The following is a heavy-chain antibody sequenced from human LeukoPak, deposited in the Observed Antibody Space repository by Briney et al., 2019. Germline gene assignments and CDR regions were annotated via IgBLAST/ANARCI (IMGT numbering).Heavy chain of an antibody. CDR2: INPNSGGT. J-gene: IGHJ4*02. Sequence: ASVKVSCKASGYTFTGYYMHCVRQAPGQGLEWMGWINPNSGGTNYAQKFQGRVTMTRDTSISTAYMELSRLRSDDTAVYHCAREGLWGGYSSGNFDYWGQGTLVTVSS. CDR3: AREGLWGGYSSGNFDY. D-gene: IGHD6-19*01. CDR1: GYTFTGYY. V-gene: IGHV1-2*02.